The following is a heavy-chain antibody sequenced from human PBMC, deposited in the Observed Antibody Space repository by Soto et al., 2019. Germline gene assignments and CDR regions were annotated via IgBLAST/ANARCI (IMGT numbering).Heavy chain of an antibody. CDR3: ARDYGYCSGGSCYNPFDY. J-gene: IGHJ4*02. CDR1: GYTFTSYA. CDR2: INAGNGNT. Sequence: EASVKVSCKASGYTFTSYAMHWVRQAPGQRLEWMGWINAGNGNTKYSQKFQGRVTITRDTSASTAYMELSSLRSEDTAVYYCARDYGYCSGGSCYNPFDYWGQGTLVTVSS. D-gene: IGHD2-15*01. V-gene: IGHV1-3*01.